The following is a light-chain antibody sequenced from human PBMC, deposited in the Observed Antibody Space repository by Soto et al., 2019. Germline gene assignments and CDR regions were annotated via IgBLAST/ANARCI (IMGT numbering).Light chain of an antibody. CDR1: SSDVGGYNY. J-gene: IGLJ1*01. Sequence: QSALTQPASVSGSPGQSITISCTGTSSDVGGYNYVSWYQQHPGKAPKLMIYDVSNRPSGVSNRFSGSKSGNTASLTISGLQADDEADYYSTSYTSSSPYVFGTGTKVTDL. V-gene: IGLV2-14*01. CDR2: DVS. CDR3: TSYTSSSPYV.